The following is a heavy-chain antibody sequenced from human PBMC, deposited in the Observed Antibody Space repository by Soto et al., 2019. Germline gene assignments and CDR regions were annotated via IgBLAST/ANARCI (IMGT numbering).Heavy chain of an antibody. CDR3: SRGVAGYCTNGVCLDYYGMDV. V-gene: IGHV6-1*01. J-gene: IGHJ6*02. CDR1: GDSVSSNSAA. CDR2: TYYRSKWYN. Sequence: SQTLSLTCAISGDSVSSNSAAWNWIRQSPSRDLEWLGRTYYRSKWYNDYAVSVKSRITINPDTSKNQFSLQLNSVTHEDTAVNYCSRGVAGYCTNGVCLDYYGMDVWGQGTTVTVSS. D-gene: IGHD2-8*01.